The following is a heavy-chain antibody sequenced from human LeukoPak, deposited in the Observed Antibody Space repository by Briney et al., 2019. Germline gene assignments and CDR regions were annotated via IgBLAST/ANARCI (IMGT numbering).Heavy chain of an antibody. Sequence: PSETLSLTCAVYGGSFSGYYWIWIRQPPGKGLEWIGEINHSGSTNYNPSLKSRVTISVDTSKNQFSLKLSSVTAADTAVYYCARGTSAAGSDYWGQGTLVTVSS. J-gene: IGHJ4*02. V-gene: IGHV4-34*01. D-gene: IGHD6-13*01. CDR1: GGSFSGYY. CDR2: INHSGST. CDR3: ARGTSAAGSDY.